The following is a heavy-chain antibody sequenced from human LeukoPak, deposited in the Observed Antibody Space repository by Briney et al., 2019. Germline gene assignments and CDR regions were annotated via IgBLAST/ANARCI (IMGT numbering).Heavy chain of an antibody. CDR3: ARGQAVERYYDFWSGYSPHFDY. CDR2: ISAYNGNT. V-gene: IGHV1-18*01. CDR1: GYTFTSYG. J-gene: IGHJ4*02. Sequence: GASVKVSCEASGYTFTSYGISWVRQAPGQGLEWMGWISAYNGNTNYAQKLQGRVTMTTDTSTSTAYMELRSLRSDDTAVYYCARGQAVERYYDFWSGYSPHFDYWGQGTLVTVSS. D-gene: IGHD3-3*01.